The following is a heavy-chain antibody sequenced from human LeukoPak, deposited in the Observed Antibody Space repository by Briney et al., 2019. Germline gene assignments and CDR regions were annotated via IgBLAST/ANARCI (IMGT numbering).Heavy chain of an antibody. Sequence: GESLKISCKGSGYSFTSYWIGWVRQMPGKGLEWMGIIYPGDSDTRYSPSFQGQVTISAAKSISTAYLQWSSLKASDTAMYYCATSPNSDIVATTLGYWGQGTLVTVSS. V-gene: IGHV5-51*01. CDR2: IYPGDSDT. J-gene: IGHJ4*02. CDR1: GYSFTSYW. CDR3: ATSPNSDIVATTLGY. D-gene: IGHD5-12*01.